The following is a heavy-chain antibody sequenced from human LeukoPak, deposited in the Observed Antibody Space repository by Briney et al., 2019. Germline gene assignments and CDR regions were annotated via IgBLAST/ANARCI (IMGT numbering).Heavy chain of an antibody. CDR2: IVGDSSKT. V-gene: IGHV3-23*01. J-gene: IGHJ6*03. Sequence: GGSLRLSCAISGLTHHDYAMTWVRQAPGKGLEWVSTIVGDSSKTYYADSVKGRFTISRDNSNYMLFLHMNSLRAEDTAIYYCAKQPYNYYYLDVWGKGTTATVSS. CDR3: AKQPYNYYYLDV. D-gene: IGHD2-2*02. CDR1: GLTHHDYA.